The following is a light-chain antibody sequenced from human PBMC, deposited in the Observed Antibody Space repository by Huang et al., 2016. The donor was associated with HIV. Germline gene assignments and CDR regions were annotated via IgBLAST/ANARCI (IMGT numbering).Light chain of an antibody. Sequence: EIVMTQSPDTLSVSPGQRVTLSCRASESISSSLAWYQQKSGQAPRLLIYDASTMSTDIPARFCGSGSGTEFTLTISSLLSEDFAVYYCQQYNDWPPITFGQGTRLDMK. J-gene: IGKJ5*01. CDR1: ESISSS. CDR3: QQYNDWPPIT. V-gene: IGKV3-15*01. CDR2: DAS.